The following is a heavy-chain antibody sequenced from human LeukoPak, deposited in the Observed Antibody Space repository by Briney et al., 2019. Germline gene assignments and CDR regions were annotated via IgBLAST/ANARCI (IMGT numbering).Heavy chain of an antibody. D-gene: IGHD4-17*01. V-gene: IGHV1-46*01. CDR1: GFTFTSYY. Sequence: ASVKVSCKASGFTFTSYYMHWVRQAPGQGLEWMGIINPSGGSTSYAQKFQGRVTMATDMSTSTVYMELSSLRPEDTAVYYCTRDRRCFDYWGQGTLVTVSS. CDR3: TRDRRCFDY. CDR2: INPSGGST. J-gene: IGHJ4*02.